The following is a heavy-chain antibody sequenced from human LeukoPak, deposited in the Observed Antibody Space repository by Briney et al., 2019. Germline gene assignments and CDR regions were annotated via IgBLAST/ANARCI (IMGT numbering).Heavy chain of an antibody. D-gene: IGHD1-26*01. CDR3: AKGGMWELLHDY. CDR2: ISGSGGST. Sequence: GGSLRLSCAASGFTFSSYAMSWVRQAPGEGLEWVSAISGSGGSTYYADSVKGRFTISRDNSKNTLYLQMNSLRAEDTAVYYCAKGGMWELLHDYWGQGTLVTVSS. J-gene: IGHJ4*02. CDR1: GFTFSSYA. V-gene: IGHV3-23*01.